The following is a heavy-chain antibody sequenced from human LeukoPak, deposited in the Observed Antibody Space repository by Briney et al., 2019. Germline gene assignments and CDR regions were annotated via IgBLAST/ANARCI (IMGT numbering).Heavy chain of an antibody. CDR2: IYHSGST. D-gene: IGHD2-2*01. Sequence: PSQTLSLTCAVSGGSISSGGYSWSWIRQPPGKGLEWIGYIYHSGSTNYNPSLKSRVTISVDTSKNQFSLKLSSVTAADTAVYYCARGQGQYCSSTSCYRSWFDPWGQGTLVTVSS. V-gene: IGHV4-30-2*01. CDR3: ARGQGQYCSSTSCYRSWFDP. CDR1: GGSISSGGYS. J-gene: IGHJ5*02.